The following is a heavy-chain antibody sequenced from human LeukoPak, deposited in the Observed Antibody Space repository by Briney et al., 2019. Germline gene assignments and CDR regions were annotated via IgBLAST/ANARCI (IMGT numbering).Heavy chain of an antibody. CDR1: GGSISGYY. D-gene: IGHD5-12*01. Sequence: SETLSLTCTVSGGSISGYYWSWIRQPPGKGLEWIGFVHYSGSTNYNPSLKSRVTISVDTSKNQFSLKLNSVTAADTAVYYCARYRYSGYEFDYWGQGTLVIVSS. CDR2: VHYSGST. J-gene: IGHJ4*02. CDR3: ARYRYSGYEFDY. V-gene: IGHV4-59*01.